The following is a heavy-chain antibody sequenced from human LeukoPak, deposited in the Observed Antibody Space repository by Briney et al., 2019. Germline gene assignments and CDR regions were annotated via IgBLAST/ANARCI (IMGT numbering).Heavy chain of an antibody. CDR1: GGSFSGYY. V-gene: IGHV4-34*01. D-gene: IGHD5-12*01. J-gene: IGHJ4*02. Sequence: PSETLSLTCAVYGGSFSGYYWSWLRQPPGKGLQGIGEINHSGSTNYNPSLKSRVTISVDTSKNQFSLKLSSVTAADTAVYYCARTGVATIAFYYWGQGTLVTVSS. CDR3: ARTGVATIAFYY. CDR2: INHSGST.